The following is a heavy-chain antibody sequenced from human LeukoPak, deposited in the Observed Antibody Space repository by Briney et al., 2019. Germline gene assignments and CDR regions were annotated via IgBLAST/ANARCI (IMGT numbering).Heavy chain of an antibody. CDR2: IYYSGST. Sequence: SETLSLTCTVSGGSISSSSYYCGWIRQPPGKGLEWIGYIYYSGSTYYNPSLKSRVTISVDTSKNQFSLKLSSVTAADTAVYYCARDRRSVANWFDPWGQGTLVTVSS. J-gene: IGHJ5*02. CDR1: GGSISSSSYY. V-gene: IGHV4-30-4*08. CDR3: ARDRRSVANWFDP.